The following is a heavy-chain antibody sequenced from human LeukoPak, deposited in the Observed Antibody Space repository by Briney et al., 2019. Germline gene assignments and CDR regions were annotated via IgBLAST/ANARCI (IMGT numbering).Heavy chain of an antibody. V-gene: IGHV4-38-2*01. Sequence: PSGTLSLTCAVSAYSISSGFYWGWIRQPPGKGLEWIGTIYHSGSTYYNPSLKSRVTISVDTSKNQFSLKLSSVTAADTAVYYCARAQGRGYSADYWGQGTLVTVSS. CDR3: ARAQGRGYSADY. CDR1: AYSISSGFY. J-gene: IGHJ4*02. D-gene: IGHD5-18*01. CDR2: IYHSGST.